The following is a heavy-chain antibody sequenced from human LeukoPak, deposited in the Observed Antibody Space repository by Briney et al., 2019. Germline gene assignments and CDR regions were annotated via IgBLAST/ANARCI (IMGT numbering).Heavy chain of an antibody. V-gene: IGHV3-48*01. J-gene: IGHJ4*02. Sequence: GGSLRLSCAASGFTFSSYSMNWVRQAPGKGLEWVSYISSSSSTIYYADSVKGRFTISRDNAKNPLYLQMNSLRAEDTAVYYCASAVGATSFDYWGQGTLVTVSS. D-gene: IGHD1-26*01. CDR2: ISSSSSTI. CDR3: ASAVGATSFDY. CDR1: GFTFSSYS.